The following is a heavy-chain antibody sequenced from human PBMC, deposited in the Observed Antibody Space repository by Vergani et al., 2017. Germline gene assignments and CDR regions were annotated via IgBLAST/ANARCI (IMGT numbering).Heavy chain of an antibody. D-gene: IGHD6-13*01. J-gene: IGHJ4*02. Sequence: QVQLQESGPGLVKPSETLSLTCTVSGGSISSYYWSWIRQPPGKGLEWIGYIYYSGSTNYNPSLKSRVTISVDTSKNQFSLKLSSVTAADTAVYYCAGDSSSWQRADYWGQGTLVTVSS. CDR3: AGDSSSWQRADY. CDR1: GGSISSYY. CDR2: IYYSGST. V-gene: IGHV4-59*01.